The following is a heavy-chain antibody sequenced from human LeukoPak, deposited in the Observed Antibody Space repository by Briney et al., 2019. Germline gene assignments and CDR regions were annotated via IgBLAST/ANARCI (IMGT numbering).Heavy chain of an antibody. CDR3: ARLWGSCFDS. D-gene: IGHD3-16*01. Sequence: GESLKISCKDSGYNFTTYWIAWVRQMPGRGLEWMGIIHPADSGTRYSPSFQGQVTLSADKSISTAYLQWSSLKASDTAIYYCARLWGSCFDSWGQGTPVTVSS. V-gene: IGHV5-51*01. J-gene: IGHJ4*02. CDR1: GYNFTTYW. CDR2: IHPADSGT.